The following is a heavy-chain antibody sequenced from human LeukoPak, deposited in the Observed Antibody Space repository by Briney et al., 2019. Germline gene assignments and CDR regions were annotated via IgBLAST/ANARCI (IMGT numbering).Heavy chain of an antibody. CDR1: GFTFSSYW. CDR3: ARDPGYSNSPYYLDY. D-gene: IGHD5-12*01. J-gene: IGHJ4*02. Sequence: GGSLRLSCAASGFTFSSYWMHWVRQAPGKGLEWVSSISSGGTYVDYADSVKGRFTISRDNAKNSLYLQMNSLRAEDTAVFYCARDPGYSNSPYYLDYWGQGTLVTVSS. V-gene: IGHV3-21*01. CDR2: ISSGGTYV.